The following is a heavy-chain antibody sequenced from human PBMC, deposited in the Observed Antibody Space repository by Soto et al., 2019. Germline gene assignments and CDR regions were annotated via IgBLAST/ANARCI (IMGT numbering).Heavy chain of an antibody. J-gene: IGHJ4*02. CDR2: LSCDGSNK. CDR1: GFTFSSSG. CDR3: AEGGHLVSGNYYNPYYFDY. Sequence: QVQLVESGGGVVQPGRSLRLSCAASGFTFSSSGMHWVRQAPGTGLEWVAVLSCDGSNKYYADSVKGRFTISRDNSKNTLYLQMNSLRGEDTAVYYYAEGGHLVSGNYYNPYYFDYWGQGTLVTVSS. D-gene: IGHD3-10*01. V-gene: IGHV3-30*18.